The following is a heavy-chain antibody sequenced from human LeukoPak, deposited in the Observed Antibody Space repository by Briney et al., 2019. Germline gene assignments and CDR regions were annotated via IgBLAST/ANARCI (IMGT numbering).Heavy chain of an antibody. V-gene: IGHV3-33*01. J-gene: IGHJ4*02. CDR3: ARGGGTLIVVVDY. CDR2: IWYDGSNK. D-gene: IGHD3-22*01. CDR1: GFTFSSYD. Sequence: QPGRSLRLSCAASGFTFSSYDMHWVRQAPGKGLEWVAVIWYDGSNKYYADSVKGRFTISRDNSKNTLYLQMNSLRAEDTAVYYCARGGGTLIVVVDYWGQGTLVTVSS.